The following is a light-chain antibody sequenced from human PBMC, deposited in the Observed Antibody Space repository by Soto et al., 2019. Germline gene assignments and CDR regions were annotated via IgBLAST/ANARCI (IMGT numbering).Light chain of an antibody. CDR3: SSHAGTYPLI. CDR1: SSDVGGYNF. Sequence: QSALTQPRSVSGSPGQSVTISCTGTSSDVGGYNFVSWYQQHPDKAPKLMIYDVTKRPSGVPDRFSGSKSGNTASLTISGLQAEDEAAYYCSSHAGTYPLIFGGGTKLTVL. CDR2: DVT. J-gene: IGLJ2*01. V-gene: IGLV2-11*01.